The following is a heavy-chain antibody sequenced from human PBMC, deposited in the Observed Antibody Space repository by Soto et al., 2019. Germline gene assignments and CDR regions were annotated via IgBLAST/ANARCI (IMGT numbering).Heavy chain of an antibody. CDR1: GGTFSSHT. CDR2: NSAYNGNT. D-gene: IGHD3-10*01. CDR3: ARSLLWFGELSHFYYFDY. J-gene: IGHJ4*02. V-gene: IGHV1-18*01. Sequence: GASVKVSCKASGGTFSSHTISWVRQAPGQGLEWKGRNSAYNGNTNYAQKLQGRVTMTTDTSTSTAYMELRSLRSDDTAVYYCARSLLWFGELSHFYYFDYWGQGTLVTVSS.